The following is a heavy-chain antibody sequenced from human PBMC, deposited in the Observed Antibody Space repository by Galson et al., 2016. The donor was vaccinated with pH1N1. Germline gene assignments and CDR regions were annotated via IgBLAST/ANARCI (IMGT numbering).Heavy chain of an antibody. CDR2: DYPGDSDT. CDR1: GYSFTSYW. D-gene: IGHD5-18*01. J-gene: IGHJ6*03. V-gene: IGHV5-51*03. Sequence: QSGAEVKKPGESLKISCRGSGYSFTSYWIAWVRQKPGKGLEWMGIDYPGDSDTRYSPSFQGRVTISVDKSINIAYLQWSNLKASDTAIYFCARLSASSYGRAQYYMDVWGKGTTVTVSS. CDR3: ARLSASSYGRAQYYMDV.